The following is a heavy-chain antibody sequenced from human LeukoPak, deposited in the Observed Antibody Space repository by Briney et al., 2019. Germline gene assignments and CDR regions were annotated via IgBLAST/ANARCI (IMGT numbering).Heavy chain of an antibody. CDR3: AREVEHAFHI. D-gene: IGHD1-1*01. Sequence: PGGSLRLSCAASGFTFSSYSMNWVRQAPGKGLEWVSYISSSSSTIYYADSVKGRFTLSRDNAKNSLYLQMNSLRAEDTAVYYCAREVEHAFHIWGQGTMVTVSS. CDR1: GFTFSSYS. J-gene: IGHJ3*02. V-gene: IGHV3-48*01. CDR2: ISSSSSTI.